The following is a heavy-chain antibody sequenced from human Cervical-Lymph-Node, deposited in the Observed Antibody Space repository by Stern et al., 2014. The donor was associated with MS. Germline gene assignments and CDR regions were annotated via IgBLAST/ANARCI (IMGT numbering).Heavy chain of an antibody. CDR1: GGSIKNYY. CDR3: AGEPVIKWTPRHWYFDV. Sequence: QVQLQESGPGLVNPSETLSLTCTVSGGSIKNYYWSWIRQPPGKGLEWMGYIYYSGSTNYTPSLKNRITMSTDTSSNQFSLKLSSVTAADTAVYYCAGEPVIKWTPRHWYFDVWGRGTLVAVSS. V-gene: IGHV4-59*01. CDR2: IYYSGST. J-gene: IGHJ2*01. D-gene: IGHD2-21*01.